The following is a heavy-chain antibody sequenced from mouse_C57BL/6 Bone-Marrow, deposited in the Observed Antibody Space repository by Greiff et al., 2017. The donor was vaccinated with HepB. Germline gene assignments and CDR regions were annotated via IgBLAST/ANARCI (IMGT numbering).Heavy chain of an antibody. Sequence: EVKLVESGGGLVQPGGSMKLSCVASGFTFSNYWMNWVRQSPEKGLEWVAQIRLKSDNYATHYAESVKGRFTISRDDSKSSVYLQMNNLRAEDTGIYYCTGIYYGNYGWFAYWGQGTLVTVSA. CDR1: GFTFSNYW. V-gene: IGHV6-3*01. D-gene: IGHD2-1*01. CDR2: IRLKSDNYAT. J-gene: IGHJ3*01. CDR3: TGIYYGNYGWFAY.